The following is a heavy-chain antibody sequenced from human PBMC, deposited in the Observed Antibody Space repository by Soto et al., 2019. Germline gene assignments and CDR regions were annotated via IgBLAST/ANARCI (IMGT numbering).Heavy chain of an antibody. CDR2: ISYDGSNK. Sequence: PGGSLRLSCAASGFTFSSYGMHWVRQAPGKGLEWVAVISYDGSNKYYADSVKGRFTISRDNSKNTLYLQMNSLRAEDTAVYYCAKEWSSGWYGTSSYYYGMDVWGQGTTVTVSS. D-gene: IGHD6-19*01. V-gene: IGHV3-30*18. J-gene: IGHJ6*02. CDR3: AKEWSSGWYGTSSYYYGMDV. CDR1: GFTFSSYG.